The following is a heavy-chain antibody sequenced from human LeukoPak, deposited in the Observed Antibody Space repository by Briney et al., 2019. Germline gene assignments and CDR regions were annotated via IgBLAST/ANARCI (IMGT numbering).Heavy chain of an antibody. CDR2: ISSSSSYI. D-gene: IGHD1-7*01. Sequence: GGSLRLSRAASGFTFSSYSMNWVRQAPGKGLEWVSSISSSSSYIYYADSVKGRFTISRDNAKNSLYLQMNSLRAEDTAVYYCASELELPPPGAFDIWGQGTMVTVSS. CDR1: GFTFSSYS. CDR3: ASELELPPPGAFDI. J-gene: IGHJ3*02. V-gene: IGHV3-21*01.